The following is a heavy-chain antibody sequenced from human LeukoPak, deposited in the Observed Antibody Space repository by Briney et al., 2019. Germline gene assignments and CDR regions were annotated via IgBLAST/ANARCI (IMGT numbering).Heavy chain of an antibody. CDR3: ARRPKSVLRYFDRPGPFDY. CDR1: GGSISSSSYY. J-gene: IGHJ4*02. D-gene: IGHD3-9*01. CDR2: IYYSGST. Sequence: PSETLSLTCTVSGGSISSSSYYWGWIRQPPGKGLEWIGSIYYSGSTYYNPSLKSRVTISVDTSKNQFSLKLSSVTAADTAVYYCARRPKSVLRYFDRPGPFDYWGQGTLVTVSS. V-gene: IGHV4-39*01.